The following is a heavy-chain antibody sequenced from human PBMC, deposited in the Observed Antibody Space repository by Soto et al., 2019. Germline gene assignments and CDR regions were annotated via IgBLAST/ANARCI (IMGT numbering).Heavy chain of an antibody. Sequence: QVQLVESGGGVVQPGRSLRLSCAASGFTFSSYAMHWVRQAPGKGLEWVAVISYDGSNKYYADSVKGRFTISRDNSKNTLYLQMHSLRAEDTAVYYCARDLLAYYDSSWFDPWGQGALVTVSS. V-gene: IGHV3-30-3*01. CDR2: ISYDGSNK. J-gene: IGHJ5*02. CDR3: ARDLLAYYDSSWFDP. D-gene: IGHD3-22*01. CDR1: GFTFSSYA.